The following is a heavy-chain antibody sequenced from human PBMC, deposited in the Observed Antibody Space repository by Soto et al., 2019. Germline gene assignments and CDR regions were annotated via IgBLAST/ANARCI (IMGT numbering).Heavy chain of an antibody. D-gene: IGHD3-3*01. CDR2: IYHSGTT. J-gene: IGHJ4*02. Sequence: SETLSLTCAVSGGSIISNYLWAWIRQSPGEGLVWIGCIYHSGTTYYNPSLESRVIISVYTSESRFALRLTSLTAADSAVYYCARTDNVGYYPYLGQGTLVTASS. V-gene: IGHV4-38-2*01. CDR3: ARTDNVGYYPY. CDR1: GGSIISNYL.